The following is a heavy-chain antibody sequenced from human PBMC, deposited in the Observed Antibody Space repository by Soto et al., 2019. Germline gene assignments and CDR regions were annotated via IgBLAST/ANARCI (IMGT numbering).Heavy chain of an antibody. V-gene: IGHV4-59*01. CDR2: IHYSGT. Sequence: ASETLSLTCTVSGGYISSYYWSWIRQPPGKGLEWIGYIHYSGTNYNPSLKSRLTMSVDTSKNQFSLNLISMTAADTAVYYCARGGGVPAAIGWFDSWGQGTQVTVSS. CDR1: GGYISSYY. CDR3: ARGGGVPAAIGWFDS. J-gene: IGHJ5*01. D-gene: IGHD2-2*01.